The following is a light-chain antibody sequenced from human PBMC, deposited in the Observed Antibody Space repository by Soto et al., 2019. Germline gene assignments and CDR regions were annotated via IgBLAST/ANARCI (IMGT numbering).Light chain of an antibody. J-gene: IGKJ4*01. Sequence: DINMTQSPSSLSASVGDRVTITCRASRNIRRYLSWYEQKPGKAPKLLIYAASSEQSGVPIRFSGTGSGTDFTLIIDTLQPEDSATYYCQQSYSAPCTFGGGTKVEVK. V-gene: IGKV1-39*01. CDR3: QQSYSAPCT. CDR2: AAS. CDR1: RNIRRY.